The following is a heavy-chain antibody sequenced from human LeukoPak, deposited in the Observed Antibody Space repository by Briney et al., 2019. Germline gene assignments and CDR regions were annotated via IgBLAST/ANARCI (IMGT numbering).Heavy chain of an antibody. D-gene: IGHD6-13*01. Sequence: SETLSLTCTVSGYSISSGNYWDWIRQPPGKGLEWIGSIYHSGSTYYNPSLKSRVTISVDTSKNQFSLKLSSVTAADTAVYYCARVTGYMTEDYLDYWGQGTLITVSS. V-gene: IGHV4-38-2*02. J-gene: IGHJ4*02. CDR2: IYHSGST. CDR3: ARVTGYMTEDYLDY. CDR1: GYSISSGNY.